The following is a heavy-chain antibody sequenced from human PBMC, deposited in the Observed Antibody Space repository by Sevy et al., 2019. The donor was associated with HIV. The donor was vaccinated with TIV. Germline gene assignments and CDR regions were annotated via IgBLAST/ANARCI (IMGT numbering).Heavy chain of an antibody. Sequence: GGSLGLSCAASGFTFSSYEMNWVRQAPGKGLEWVSYISSSGSTIYYADSVKGRFTISRDNAKNSLYLQMNSLRAEDTAVYYCARGLEDIAMVLTRYGMDVWGQGTTVTVSS. CDR2: ISSSGSTI. V-gene: IGHV3-48*03. CDR1: GFTFSSYE. D-gene: IGHD5-18*01. CDR3: ARGLEDIAMVLTRYGMDV. J-gene: IGHJ6*02.